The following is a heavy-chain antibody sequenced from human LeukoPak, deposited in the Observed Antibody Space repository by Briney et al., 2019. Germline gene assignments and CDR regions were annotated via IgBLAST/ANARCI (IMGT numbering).Heavy chain of an antibody. D-gene: IGHD6-13*01. J-gene: IGHJ3*02. CDR2: ISTSSDFI. Sequence: GGSLRLSCAASGFTFSSYSMNWVRQAPGKGLEWVSSISTSSDFIYYADSVKGRFTISRDNAKNSLYLQMNSLRAEDTAVYYCAKEAAAAGADAFDIWGQGTMVTVSS. V-gene: IGHV3-21*04. CDR1: GFTFSSYS. CDR3: AKEAAAAGADAFDI.